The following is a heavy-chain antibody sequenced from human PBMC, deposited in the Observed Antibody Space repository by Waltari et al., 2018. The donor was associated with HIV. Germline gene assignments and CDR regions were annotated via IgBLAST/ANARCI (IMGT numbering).Heavy chain of an antibody. D-gene: IGHD3-16*01. CDR1: GFTFRPSW. Sequence: EVQLVESGGVLVQPGGSLRLSCAASGFTFRPSWLHWVRQGPGKGLVWVSGIQNDGSSTSYADSVKGRFTISRDNAKNTLFLQMNSLRVEDTAVYYCTRDGGGHPFVGYGMDVWGQGTTVTVSS. J-gene: IGHJ6*02. CDR2: IQNDGSST. CDR3: TRDGGGHPFVGYGMDV. V-gene: IGHV3-74*01.